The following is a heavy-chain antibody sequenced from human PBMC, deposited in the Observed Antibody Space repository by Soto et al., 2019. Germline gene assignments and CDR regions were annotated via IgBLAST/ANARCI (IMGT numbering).Heavy chain of an antibody. CDR1: GDPFSCHN. CDR3: ATVLWFRELYHYYSFGMDV. Sequence: PSETLSLTCAVYGDPFSCHNWSWIRQPPAKGLERIGEINHRGSSNYNPSPKSRITISVDPSKNQFSLKLSSVTAAETAVYYCATVLWFRELYHYYSFGMDVWGQGTTVTVSS. CDR2: INHRGSS. D-gene: IGHD3-10*01. J-gene: IGHJ6*01. V-gene: IGHV4-34*01.